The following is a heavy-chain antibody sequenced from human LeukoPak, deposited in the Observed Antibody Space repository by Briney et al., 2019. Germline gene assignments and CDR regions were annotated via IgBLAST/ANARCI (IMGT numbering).Heavy chain of an antibody. J-gene: IGHJ4*02. CDR3: ARDSPESDSFAYDY. D-gene: IGHD1-14*01. Sequence: GGSLRLSSAASGFTFRSYWLSWVRQAPGKGLEWVASINLGGTEKSYVDSVKGRFTISRDNAKNSLYLQMRSLRGEDTAIYYCARDSPESDSFAYDYWGQGTLVTVSS. CDR1: GFTFRSYW. CDR2: INLGGTEK. V-gene: IGHV3-7*01.